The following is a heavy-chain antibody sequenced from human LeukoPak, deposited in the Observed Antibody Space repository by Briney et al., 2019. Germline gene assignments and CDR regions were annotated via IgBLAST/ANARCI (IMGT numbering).Heavy chain of an antibody. CDR3: AKRLGYCSDGSCYFPY. J-gene: IGHJ4*02. D-gene: IGHD2-15*01. V-gene: IGHV3-23*01. CDR2: ISNNGGYT. Sequence: GGSLRLSCAASGFTFSSYWMNWARQAPGKGLEWVSAISNNGGYTYYADSVQGRFTISRDNSKSTLCLQMNSLRAEDTAVYYCAKRLGYCSDGSCYFPYWGQGTLVTVSS. CDR1: GFTFSSYW.